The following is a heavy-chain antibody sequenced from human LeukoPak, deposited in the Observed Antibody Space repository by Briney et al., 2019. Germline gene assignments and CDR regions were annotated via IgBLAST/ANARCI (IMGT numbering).Heavy chain of an antibody. CDR1: GFTFSSYW. CDR2: IKQDGSEK. CDR3: ARAAGSYGGSYGGRFDY. D-gene: IGHD4-23*01. J-gene: IGHJ4*02. Sequence: PGGSLRLSCAATGFTFSSYWMSWVRQAPGKGLEWVANIKQDGSEKYYVDSVKGRFTISRDNAKNSPYLQMNSLRAEDTAVYYCARAAGSYGGSYGGRFDYWGQGTLVTVSS. V-gene: IGHV3-7*01.